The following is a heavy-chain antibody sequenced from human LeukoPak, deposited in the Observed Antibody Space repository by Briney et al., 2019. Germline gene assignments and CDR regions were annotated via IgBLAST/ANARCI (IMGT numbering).Heavy chain of an antibody. CDR2: ISYDGSNK. D-gene: IGHD6-19*01. CDR3: AVSNSSGWYDYFDY. CDR1: GFTFSSYG. J-gene: IGHJ4*02. V-gene: IGHV3-30*03. Sequence: RGSLRLSCAASGFTFSSYGMHWVRQAPGKGLEWVAVISYDGSNKYYADSVKGRFTISRDNSKNTLYLQMNSLRAEDTAVYYCAVSNSSGWYDYFDYWGQGTLVSVSS.